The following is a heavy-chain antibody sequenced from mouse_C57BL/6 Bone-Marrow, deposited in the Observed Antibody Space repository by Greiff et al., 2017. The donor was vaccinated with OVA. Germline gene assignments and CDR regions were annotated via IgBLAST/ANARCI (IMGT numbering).Heavy chain of an antibody. J-gene: IGHJ4*01. Sequence: EVMLVESEGGLVQPGSSMKLSCTASGFTFSDYYMAWVRQVPEQGLEWVANINYDGSSTYYMDSLKSRFIISRDNAKNILYLQMSSLKSEDTATYYCARVAGVTTTDYYAMDYWGQGTSVTVSS. CDR1: GFTFSDYY. V-gene: IGHV5-16*01. CDR2: INYDGSST. CDR3: ARVAGVTTTDYYAMDY. D-gene: IGHD2-2*01.